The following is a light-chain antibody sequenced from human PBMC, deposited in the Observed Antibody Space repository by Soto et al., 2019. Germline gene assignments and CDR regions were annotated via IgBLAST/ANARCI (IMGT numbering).Light chain of an antibody. J-gene: IGKJ5*01. CDR2: GAS. V-gene: IGKV3-20*01. Sequence: EIVMTQSPATLSLSPGERSTLSFMASQSVSSNLAWYQQKPGQAPRLLIYGASTRATGIPDRFSGSGSGTDFTLTISRLEPEDFAVYYCQQYGSSPPITFGQGTRLEIK. CDR3: QQYGSSPPIT. CDR1: QSVSSN.